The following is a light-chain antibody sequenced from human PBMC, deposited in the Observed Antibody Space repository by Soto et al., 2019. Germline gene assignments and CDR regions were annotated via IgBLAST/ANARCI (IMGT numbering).Light chain of an antibody. Sequence: DIVLTQSPDSLAVSLGERATINCKSSQSVLYSSNNKNYLAWYQQKPGQPPKLIIYWASTLESGVPDRFSGSGSGTDFTLTISSLQAEDVAVYYCQQYYTTPLTFGGGNTVEIK. CDR3: QQYYTTPLT. V-gene: IGKV4-1*01. CDR2: WAS. J-gene: IGKJ4*01. CDR1: QSVLYSSNNKNY.